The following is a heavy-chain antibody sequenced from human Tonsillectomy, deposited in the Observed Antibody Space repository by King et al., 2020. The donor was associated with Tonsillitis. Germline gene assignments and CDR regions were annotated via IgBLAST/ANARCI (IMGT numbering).Heavy chain of an antibody. CDR2: ISYDGSNK. CDR1: GFTFSSYG. J-gene: IGHJ3*02. V-gene: IGHV3-30*18. D-gene: IGHD1-26*01. CDR3: ANIVWPIKSSGTYPRTDTFDI. Sequence: VQLVESGGGVVQPGRSLRLSCAASGFTFSSYGMHWVRQAPGKGLEWVAVISYDGSNKYYADSVKGRFTISRDNSKKTLYLQMNSLRAEDTAVYYCANIVWPIKSSGTYPRTDTFDIWRQGTMVTVSS.